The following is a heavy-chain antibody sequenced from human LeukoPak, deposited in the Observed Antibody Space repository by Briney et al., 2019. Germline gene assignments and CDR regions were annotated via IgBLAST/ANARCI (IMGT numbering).Heavy chain of an antibody. D-gene: IGHD3-3*01. CDR2: ISSSGSTI. CDR3: AKGSRFLEWLNYYYYMDV. Sequence: GGSLRLSCAASGFSISSYEMNWVRQAPGKGLEWVSHISSSGSTIWYADSVKGRFTISRDNSKNTLYLQMNSLRAEDTAVYYCAKGSRFLEWLNYYYYMDVWGKGTTVTVSS. CDR1: GFSISSYE. V-gene: IGHV3-48*03. J-gene: IGHJ6*03.